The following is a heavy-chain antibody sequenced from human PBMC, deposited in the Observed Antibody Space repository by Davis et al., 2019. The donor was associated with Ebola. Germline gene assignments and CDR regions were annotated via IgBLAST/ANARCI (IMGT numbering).Heavy chain of an antibody. D-gene: IGHD3-3*01. CDR2: INPNSGGT. CDR1: GYTFTGYY. Sequence: ASVQVSCKASGYTFTGYYMHWVRQAPGQGLEWMGWINPNSGGTNYAQKLQGRVTMTTDTSTRTAYLELRSLRSDDTAVYYCTRAGGYDFWSGSHFDYWGQGTLVTVSS. V-gene: IGHV1-2*02. CDR3: TRAGGYDFWSGSHFDY. J-gene: IGHJ4*02.